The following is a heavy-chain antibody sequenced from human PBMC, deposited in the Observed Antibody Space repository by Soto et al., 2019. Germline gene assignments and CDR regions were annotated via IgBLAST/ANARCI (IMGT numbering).Heavy chain of an antibody. CDR1: GYTFTGYF. D-gene: IGHD3-22*01. CDR3: ATAPRCYYYDRSDYYYEKAIDY. CDR2: INPTNGGT. J-gene: IGHJ4*02. Sequence: ASVKVSCKASGYTFTGYFIHWVRQAPGQGLEWMGWINPTNGGTNYAQKFQDWVTMTRDTSISTAYMELSRLRSEVTAVYYCATAPRCYYYDRSDYYYEKAIDYWGQGTLVPVS. V-gene: IGHV1-2*04.